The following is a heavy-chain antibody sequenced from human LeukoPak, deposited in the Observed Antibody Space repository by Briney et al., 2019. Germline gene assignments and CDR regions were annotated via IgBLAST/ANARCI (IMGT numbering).Heavy chain of an antibody. CDR1: GFTFSNAW. Sequence: GGSLRLSCAASGFTFSNAWMSWVRQAPGKGLEWVGRIKSKTDGGTTDYAAPVKGRFTISRDDSKNTLYLQMNSLKTEDTAVHYCTTDPDIVVVPAATYAVLYGMDVWGQGTTVTVSS. D-gene: IGHD2-2*01. CDR3: TTDPDIVVVPAATYAVLYGMDV. J-gene: IGHJ6*02. CDR2: IKSKTDGGTT. V-gene: IGHV3-15*01.